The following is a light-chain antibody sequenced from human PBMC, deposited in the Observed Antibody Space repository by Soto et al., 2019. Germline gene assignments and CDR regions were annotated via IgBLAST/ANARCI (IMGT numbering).Light chain of an antibody. CDR2: STS. J-gene: IGKJ1*01. V-gene: IGKV1-39*01. CDR1: QSISSY. CDR3: QQSYTYSWT. Sequence: DIQITQSPSSRSASVGDRVTIACRASQSISSYLTWYQQKPGKAAEILIYSTSSLQIGAPSRFSGSGSGTDFTLTIHSLQPEDFATYYCQQSYTYSWTFGQGTKVDIK.